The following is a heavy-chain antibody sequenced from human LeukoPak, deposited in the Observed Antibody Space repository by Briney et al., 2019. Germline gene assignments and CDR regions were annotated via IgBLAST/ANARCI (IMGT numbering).Heavy chain of an antibody. J-gene: IGHJ4*02. CDR3: ARDAQGWYPPNYFDY. CDR2: IKSKTDGGTT. CDR1: GFTFSNAW. V-gene: IGHV3-15*01. Sequence: GGSLRLSCAASGFTFSNAWMSWVRQAPGKGLEWVGRIKSKTDGGTTDYAAPVKGRFTISRDDSKNTPYLQMNSLKTEDTAVYYCARDAQGWYPPNYFDYWGQGILVTVSS. D-gene: IGHD6-19*01.